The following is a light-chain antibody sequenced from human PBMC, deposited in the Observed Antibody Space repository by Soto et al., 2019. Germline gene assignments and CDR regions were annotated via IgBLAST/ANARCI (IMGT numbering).Light chain of an antibody. Sequence: QSVLTQPASMSGSPGQSITISCTGTRSDIGTYNYLSWYQQHPGKAPRLVISDVSNRPSGVSNRSSGSKSGNTASLTFTGLQSEDEADYYCMSYTTTSSFVFGSGTKVTVL. J-gene: IGLJ1*01. CDR3: MSYTTTSSFV. V-gene: IGLV2-14*03. CDR1: RSDIGTYNY. CDR2: DVS.